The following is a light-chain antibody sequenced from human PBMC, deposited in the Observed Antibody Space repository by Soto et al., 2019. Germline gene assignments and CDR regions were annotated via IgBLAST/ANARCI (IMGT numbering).Light chain of an antibody. CDR2: KAS. CDR3: QQYKYYST. Sequence: DIQMTQSPSTLSASVGDRVTITCRASQSISAWLAWYQQKPGKAPKLLIYKASTLESGVPPRFSGSGSGTDFTLTISSLQPDDFATYYCQQYKYYSTFGQGTKVDI. CDR1: QSISAW. V-gene: IGKV1-5*03. J-gene: IGKJ1*01.